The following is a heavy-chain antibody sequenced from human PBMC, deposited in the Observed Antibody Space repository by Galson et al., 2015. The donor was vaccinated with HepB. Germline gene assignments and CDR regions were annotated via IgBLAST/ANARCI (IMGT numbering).Heavy chain of an antibody. CDR2: ISPYNRDT. D-gene: IGHD6-13*01. J-gene: IGHJ5*02. CDR3: ARAKGIAAAEVDP. V-gene: IGHV1-18*01. Sequence: SVKVSCKASGYTFSTYSITWVRQAPGQGLEWMGWISPYNRDTNYARKLQGRVTMTTDTFTSTAYMELRSLRSDDTAVYYCARAKGIAAAEVDPWGRGTLVTVSS. CDR1: GYTFSTYS.